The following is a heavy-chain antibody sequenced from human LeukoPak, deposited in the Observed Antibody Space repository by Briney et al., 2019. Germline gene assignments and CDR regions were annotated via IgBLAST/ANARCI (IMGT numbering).Heavy chain of an antibody. CDR1: GYTFTGYY. Sequence: ASVTVSFTSSGYTFTGYYIHWVRQAPGQGLEWMGWINPNSGAIDYAQRFQGRVTVTRDTSISTAYMQLSGLRSDDTAVYYCARDRGDDFWGGFDYWGQGTLVTVSS. V-gene: IGHV1-2*02. CDR3: ARDRGDDFWGGFDY. J-gene: IGHJ4*02. D-gene: IGHD3-3*01. CDR2: INPNSGAI.